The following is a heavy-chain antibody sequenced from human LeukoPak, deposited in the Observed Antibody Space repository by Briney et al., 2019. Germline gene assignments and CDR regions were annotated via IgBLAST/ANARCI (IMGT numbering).Heavy chain of an antibody. J-gene: IGHJ3*02. CDR2: INHSGST. CDR3: ARAAFGWLRYSSNAFDI. D-gene: IGHD5-12*01. CDR1: DGSFSGYY. V-gene: IGHV4-34*01. Sequence: SETLSLTCAVYDGSFSGYYWSWIRQPPGKGLEWIGEINHSGSTNYNPSLKSRVTISVDTSKNQFSLKLSSVTAADTAVYYCARAAFGWLRYSSNAFDIWGQGTMVTVSS.